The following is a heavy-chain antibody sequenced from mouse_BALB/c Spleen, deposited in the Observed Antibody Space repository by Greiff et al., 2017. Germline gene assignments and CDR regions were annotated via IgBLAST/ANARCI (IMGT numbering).Heavy chain of an antibody. CDR3: ARDDVYGIFDY. D-gene: IGHD2-1*01. CDR1: GFTFSSYG. V-gene: IGHV5-6-3*01. CDR2: INSNGGST. Sequence: EVQRVESGGGLVQPGGSLKLSCAASGFTFSSYGMSWVRQTPDKRLELVATINSNGGSTYYPDSVKGRFTISRDNAKNTLYLQMSSLKSEDTAMYYCARDDVYGIFDYWGQGTTLTVSS. J-gene: IGHJ2*01.